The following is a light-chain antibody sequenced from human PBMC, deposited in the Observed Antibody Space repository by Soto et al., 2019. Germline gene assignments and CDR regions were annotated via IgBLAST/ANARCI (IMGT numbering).Light chain of an antibody. CDR1: SGHSNYA. CDR3: QIWGTGIHV. CDR2: LKSDGSH. Sequence: QLVLTQSPSASASLGASVKLTCTLSSGHSNYAIAWHQQQPEKGPRYLMKLKSDGSHSKGDGIPDRFSGSSSGAERYLTISSLQSEDEADYYCQIWGTGIHVFGTGTKVTVL. J-gene: IGLJ1*01. V-gene: IGLV4-69*01.